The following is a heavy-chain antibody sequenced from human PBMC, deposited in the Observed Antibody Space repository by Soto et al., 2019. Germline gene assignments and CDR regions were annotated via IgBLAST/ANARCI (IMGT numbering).Heavy chain of an antibody. D-gene: IGHD3-10*01. CDR1: EFTCSGRS. Sequence: EVQLVESGGGLVQPGGSLRLSCAASEFTCSGRSVDWVRQAPGKGLVWVSGIDKVGTDSTYADSVKGRFTSSRDNAKTTVYLQMSSLRVEDKAVYYCARGWFGPDVWGKGTTVTVSS. J-gene: IGHJ6*03. CDR2: IDKVGTDS. V-gene: IGHV3-74*01. CDR3: ARGWFGPDV.